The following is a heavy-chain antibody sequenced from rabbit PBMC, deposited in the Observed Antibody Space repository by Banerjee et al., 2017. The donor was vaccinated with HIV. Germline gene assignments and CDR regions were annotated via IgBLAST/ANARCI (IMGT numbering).Heavy chain of an antibody. CDR2: IDPDYGST. J-gene: IGHJ4*01. Sequence: EEYGGDLVKPEGSLTLTCTASGFSFSSSYWICWVRQAPGKGLEWIAFIDPDYGSTDYTTWAKGRFTISKTSSTTVTLQMTSLTAADTATYFCARAGYVGFGYDLWGPGTLVTVS. D-gene: IGHD6-1*01. CDR3: ARAGYVGFGYDL. CDR1: GFSFSSSYW. V-gene: IGHV1S45*01.